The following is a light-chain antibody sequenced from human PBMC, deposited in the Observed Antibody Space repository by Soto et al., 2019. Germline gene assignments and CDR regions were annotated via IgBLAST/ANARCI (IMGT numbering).Light chain of an antibody. CDR2: DAS. CDR1: ESISYW. J-gene: IGKJ2*01. Sequence: DIQMTQPPSTLSASVGDRVTITCRASESISYWLAWYQQKPGKAPKFLIYDASSLKSGVPSRFSGSGSGTEFTLTISSLQPDDFAAYYCQQYNGLSYTSGQGTKLEI. CDR3: QQYNGLSYT. V-gene: IGKV1-5*01.